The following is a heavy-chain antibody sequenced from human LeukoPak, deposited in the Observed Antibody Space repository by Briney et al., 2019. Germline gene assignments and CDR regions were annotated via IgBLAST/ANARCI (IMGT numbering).Heavy chain of an antibody. Sequence: GRSLRLSCAASGFTFSSYGMHWVRQAPGKGLEWVAVIWYDGSNKYYADSVKGRFTISRDNSKNTLYLQMNSLRAEDTAVYYCARAEIPARYYDFWSGYSLDYWGQGTLVTVSS. D-gene: IGHD3-3*01. CDR3: ARAEIPARYYDFWSGYSLDY. V-gene: IGHV3-33*01. CDR2: IWYDGSNK. CDR1: GFTFSSYG. J-gene: IGHJ4*02.